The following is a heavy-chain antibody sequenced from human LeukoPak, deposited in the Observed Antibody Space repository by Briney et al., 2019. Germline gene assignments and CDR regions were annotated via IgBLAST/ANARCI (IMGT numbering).Heavy chain of an antibody. CDR1: GFTFSSYA. CDR2: ISDTGDST. CDR3: AKDRLGAAAGFFDY. V-gene: IGHV3-23*01. J-gene: IGHJ4*02. D-gene: IGHD6-13*01. Sequence: GGSLRLSCAASGFTFSSYALSWVRQAPGKGLEWVSGISDTGDSTYYADSVKGRFTIFRDNSKNTLYLQMNSLRADDTAVYYCAKDRLGAAAGFFDYWGQGSLVTVSS.